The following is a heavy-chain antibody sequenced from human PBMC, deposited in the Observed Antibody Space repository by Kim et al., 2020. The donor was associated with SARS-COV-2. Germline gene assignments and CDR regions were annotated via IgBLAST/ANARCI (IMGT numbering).Heavy chain of an antibody. CDR2: IYYSGST. CDR3: ARAVGIVSWYGAFDY. V-gene: IGHV4-39*07. D-gene: IGHD6-13*01. Sequence: SETLSLTCTVSGGSISSSSYYWGWIRQPPGKGLEWIGSIYYSGSTYYNPSLKSRVTISVDTSKNQFSLKLSSVTAADTAVYYCARAVGIVSWYGAFDYWSQGTAVNVSS. J-gene: IGHJ4*02. CDR1: GGSISSSSYY.